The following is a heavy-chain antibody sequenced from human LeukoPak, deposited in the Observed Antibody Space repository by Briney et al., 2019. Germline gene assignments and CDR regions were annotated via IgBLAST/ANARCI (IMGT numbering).Heavy chain of an antibody. V-gene: IGHV4-39*07. Sequence: SETLSLTCTVSGDSISSSSYYWGWIRQPPGKGLEWIGEINHSGSTNYNPSLKSRVTISVDTSKNQFSLKLSSVTAADTAVYYCASRRKDYYDSSGYVFDYWGQGTLVTVSS. CDR2: INHSGST. D-gene: IGHD3-22*01. CDR1: GDSISSSSYY. CDR3: ASRRKDYYDSSGYVFDY. J-gene: IGHJ4*02.